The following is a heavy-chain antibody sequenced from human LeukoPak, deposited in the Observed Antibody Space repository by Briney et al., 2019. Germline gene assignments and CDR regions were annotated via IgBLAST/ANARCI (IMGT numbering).Heavy chain of an antibody. CDR3: AREECSGAGSYETSY. CDR2: IIPIFDTA. CDR1: GGTFSSYA. J-gene: IGHJ4*02. D-gene: IGHD3-10*01. Sequence: AVTVSCKASGGTFSSYAISWVRQAPGQGLEWMGGIIPIFDTANYAQKFQGRVTITGDKYNRTAYTHLSSLSSDSTALCYCAREECSGAGSYETSYWGQGTLVTVSS. V-gene: IGHV1-69*06.